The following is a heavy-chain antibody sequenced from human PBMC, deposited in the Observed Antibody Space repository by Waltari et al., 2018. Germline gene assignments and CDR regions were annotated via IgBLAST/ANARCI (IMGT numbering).Heavy chain of an antibody. V-gene: IGHV3-74*01. CDR1: GFTFSSRW. J-gene: IGHJ4*02. CDR2: INKDGNWR. CDR3: VRDTPVTRVDH. Sequence: EVQLVESGGGLVQPGGSLRLSCAASGFTFSSRWMHWVRQAPGKGLVWVSRINKDGNWRSYADAVEGRFTISRDDARNTVYLQMHSLRVEDTAVYYCVRDTPVTRVDHWGQGTLVTVSS. D-gene: IGHD4-17*01.